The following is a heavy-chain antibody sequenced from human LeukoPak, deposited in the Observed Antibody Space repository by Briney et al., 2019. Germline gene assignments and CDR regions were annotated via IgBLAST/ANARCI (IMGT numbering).Heavy chain of an antibody. V-gene: IGHV3-30*02. CDR2: IRYDGSNK. CDR3: ATPPTVTRNY. CDR1: GFTFSSYG. D-gene: IGHD4-17*01. J-gene: IGHJ4*02. Sequence: GGSLRLSCAASGFTFSSYGMNWVRQAPGKGLEWVAFIRYDGSNKYYADSVKGRFTISRDNSKNTLYLQMDSLRAEDTAVYYCATPPTVTRNYWGQGTLVTVSS.